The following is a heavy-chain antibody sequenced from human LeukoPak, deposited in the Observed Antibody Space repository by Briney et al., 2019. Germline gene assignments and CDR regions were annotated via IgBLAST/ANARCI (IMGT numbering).Heavy chain of an antibody. J-gene: IGHJ4*02. CDR3: ATRGREGVLFRFGELLGFDY. V-gene: IGHV1-69*06. CDR2: IIPIFGTA. CDR1: GGTFSSYA. D-gene: IGHD3-10*01. Sequence: ASVKVSCKASGGTFSSYAISWVRQAPGQGLEWMGGIIPIFGTANYAQKFQGRVTITADKSTSTAYMELGSPRSEDTAVYYCATRGREGVLFRFGELLGFDYWGQGTLVTVSS.